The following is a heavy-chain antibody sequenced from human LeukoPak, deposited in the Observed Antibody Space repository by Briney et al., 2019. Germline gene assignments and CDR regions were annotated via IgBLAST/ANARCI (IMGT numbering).Heavy chain of an antibody. D-gene: IGHD5/OR15-5a*01. CDR3: ARDAVSTTTAGGIDY. V-gene: IGHV1-18*01. CDR1: GYTFTDYG. Sequence: ASVKVSCKASGYTFTDYGISWVRQAPGQGLEWMGWISAYSGYTHYAQKIQGRVTVTTEASTSTAYMELRSLTSYDTAVYYCARDAVSTTTAGGIDYWGQGTLVTVSS. J-gene: IGHJ4*02. CDR2: ISAYSGYT.